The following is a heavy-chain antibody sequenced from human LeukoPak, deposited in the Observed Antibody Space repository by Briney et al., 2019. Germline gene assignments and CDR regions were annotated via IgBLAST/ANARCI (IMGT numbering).Heavy chain of an antibody. CDR1: GFTFSSYA. D-gene: IGHD4-17*01. V-gene: IGHV3-30-3*01. J-gene: IGHJ6*02. CDR2: ISYDGSNK. Sequence: GGSLRLSCAASGFTFSSYAMHWVRQAPGKGLEWVAVISYDGSNKYYADSVKGRFTISRDNSKNTLYLQMNSLRAEDTAVYYCARDGDYGDLYYYYGMDVWGQGTTVTVSS. CDR3: ARDGDYGDLYYYYGMDV.